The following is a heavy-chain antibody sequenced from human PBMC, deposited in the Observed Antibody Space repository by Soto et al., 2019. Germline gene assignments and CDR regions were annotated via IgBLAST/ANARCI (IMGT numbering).Heavy chain of an antibody. D-gene: IGHD3-22*01. CDR3: ARQYYYDSSGDYYYGMDV. V-gene: IGHV5-51*01. Sequence: GESLKISCKGSGYSFTSYWIGWVRQMPGKGLEWMGIIYPGDSDTRYSPSFQGQVTISADKSISTAYLQWSSLKASDTAMYYCARQYYYDSSGDYYYGMDVWGQGTTVTVSS. J-gene: IGHJ6*02. CDR2: IYPGDSDT. CDR1: GYSFTSYW.